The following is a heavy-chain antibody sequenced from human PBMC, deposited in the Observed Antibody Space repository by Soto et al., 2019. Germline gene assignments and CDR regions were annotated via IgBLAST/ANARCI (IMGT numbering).Heavy chain of an antibody. CDR2: ISGSGGST. J-gene: IGHJ4*02. CDR3: AKAPYYYDSSGYYYFDY. CDR1: GFTFSSYA. V-gene: IGHV3-23*01. D-gene: IGHD3-22*01. Sequence: GGSLRLSCAASGFTFSSYAMSWVRQAPGKGLEWVSAISGSGGSTYYADSVKGRFTISRDNSKNTLYLQMNSLRAEDTAVYYCAKAPYYYDSSGYYYFDYWGQGTLVTVSS.